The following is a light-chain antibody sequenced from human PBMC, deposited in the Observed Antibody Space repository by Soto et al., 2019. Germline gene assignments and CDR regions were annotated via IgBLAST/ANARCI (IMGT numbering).Light chain of an antibody. J-gene: IGKJ5*01. CDR3: QQYGSSPIT. CDR1: QTVSSS. CDR2: GAS. Sequence: ENVLTQSPGTLSLSPGDRATLSCRASQTVSSSLAWYQQKTGQAPRLLISGASTRATGIPDRFSGSGSETDFTLAISRLEPEDFALYYCQQYGSSPITFGQGTRLEIK. V-gene: IGKV3-20*01.